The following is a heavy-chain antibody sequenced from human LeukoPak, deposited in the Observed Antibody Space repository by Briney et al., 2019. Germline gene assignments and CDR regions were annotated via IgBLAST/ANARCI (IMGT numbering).Heavy chain of an antibody. D-gene: IGHD2-15*01. Sequence: GGSLRLSCAASGFTFSSYSMNWVRQAPGKGLEWVSYISSSSSTIYYADSVKGRFTISRDNAKNSLYLQMNSLRAEDTAVYYCVRDRWYGGGYYYYMDVWGKGTTVTVSS. V-gene: IGHV3-48*01. J-gene: IGHJ6*03. CDR3: VRDRWYGGGYYYYMDV. CDR1: GFTFSSYS. CDR2: ISSSSSTI.